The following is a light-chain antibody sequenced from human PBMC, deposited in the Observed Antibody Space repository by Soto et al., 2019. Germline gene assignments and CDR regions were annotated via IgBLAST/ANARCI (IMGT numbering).Light chain of an antibody. CDR1: QSLLHSHGYTY. J-gene: IGKJ5*01. CDR3: MQALQTPRA. Sequence: DIVMTQSPLSLPVTPAEPASISCRSSQSLLHSHGYTYLDWYLQKPGQSPQLLIYLGSNRASGVPDRFSGSGSGTDFTLKISRVEAEDGGVYYCMQALQTPRAFGQGTRLEIK. CDR2: LGS. V-gene: IGKV2-28*01.